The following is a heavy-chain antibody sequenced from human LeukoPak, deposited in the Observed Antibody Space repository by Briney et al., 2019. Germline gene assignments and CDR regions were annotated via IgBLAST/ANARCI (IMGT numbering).Heavy chain of an antibody. D-gene: IGHD6-13*01. J-gene: IGHJ4*02. V-gene: IGHV6-1*01. CDR2: TYYRSRWYN. CDR1: GDSVSSSSAV. CDR3: TRGGAAAGFDF. Sequence: PSQTLSLTCAISGDSVSSSSAVWNWIRQSPSRGLEWLGRTYYRSRWYNDYAVSVKSRISVNPDTSKNQFSLQLNSVTPEDTAVYYCTRGGAAAGFDFWGQGTLVTVSS.